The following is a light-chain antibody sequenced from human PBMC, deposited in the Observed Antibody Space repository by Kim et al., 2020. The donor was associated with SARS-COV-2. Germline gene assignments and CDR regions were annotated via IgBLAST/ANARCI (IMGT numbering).Light chain of an antibody. CDR1: QNIGTD. Sequence: ASVGDRVPICWRASQNIGTDVAWYQHKPGKAPTLLVYKASSLESGVPSRFSGSGSETEFILTINSLQPDDFATYYCQHYNSYPYTFGQGTKLEI. J-gene: IGKJ2*01. V-gene: IGKV1-5*03. CDR2: KAS. CDR3: QHYNSYPYT.